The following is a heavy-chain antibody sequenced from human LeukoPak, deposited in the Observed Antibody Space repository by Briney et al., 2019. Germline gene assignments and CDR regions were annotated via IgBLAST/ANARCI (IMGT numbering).Heavy chain of an antibody. V-gene: IGHV4-34*01. CDR2: INHSGYT. J-gene: IGHJ4*02. D-gene: IGHD4-17*01. Sequence: SETLSRTCAVSGVSFNDYYGSWVRQTPGKGLEWIGEINHSGYTNDSPSLESRVTHSIDTSRKQFSLNLRSVTVADTGIYYCTRMTTRHDYWGQGTLVTVSS. CDR1: GVSFNDYY. CDR3: TRMTTRHDY.